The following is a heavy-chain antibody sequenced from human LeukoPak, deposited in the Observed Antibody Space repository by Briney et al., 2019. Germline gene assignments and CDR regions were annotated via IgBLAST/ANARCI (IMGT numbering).Heavy chain of an antibody. V-gene: IGHV3-23*01. CDR3: AKRGVVIRVILVGFHKEAYYFDS. CDR2: TSDSGGST. CDR1: GITLSNYG. D-gene: IGHD3-22*01. J-gene: IGHJ4*02. Sequence: QLGGALRLSCAVSGITLSNYGMSWVRQAPGKGLEWVAGTSDSGGSTNYADPVKGRFTISRDNRKNTMYLQMNSLRAEDTAVYFCAKRGVVIRVILVGFHKEAYYFDSWGQGALVTVSS.